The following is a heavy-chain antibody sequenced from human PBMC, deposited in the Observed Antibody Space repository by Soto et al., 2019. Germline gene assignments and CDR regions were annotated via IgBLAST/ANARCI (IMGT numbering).Heavy chain of an antibody. D-gene: IGHD1-7*01. CDR3: TRDTQLELRGYDYYYGMDV. J-gene: IGHJ6*02. V-gene: IGHV3-49*04. CDR2: IRSKAYGGTT. CDR1: GFTFGDYA. Sequence: GGSLRLSCTAPGFTFGDYAMSWVRQAPGKGLEWVGFIRSKAYGGTTEYAASVKGRFTISRDDSKSIAYLQMNSLKTEDAAVYYCTRDTQLELRGYDYYYGMDVWGQGTTVTVSS.